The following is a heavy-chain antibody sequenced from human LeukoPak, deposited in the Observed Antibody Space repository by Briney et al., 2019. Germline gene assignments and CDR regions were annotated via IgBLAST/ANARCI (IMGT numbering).Heavy chain of an antibody. CDR3: AKLGEIVVVPAASDY. CDR2: ISGSGGST. D-gene: IGHD2-2*01. Sequence: GGSLRLSCAASGFTFSSYGMSWVRQAPGKGLEWVSAISGSGGSTYYADSVKGRFTISRDNSKNTLYLQMNSLRAEDTAVYYCAKLGEIVVVPAASDYWGQGTLVTVSS. V-gene: IGHV3-23*01. J-gene: IGHJ4*02. CDR1: GFTFSSYG.